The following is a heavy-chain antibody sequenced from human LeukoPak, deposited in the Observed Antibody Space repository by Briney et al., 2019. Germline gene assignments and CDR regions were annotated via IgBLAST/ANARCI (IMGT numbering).Heavy chain of an antibody. D-gene: IGHD1-26*01. V-gene: IGHV1-46*01. Sequence: ASVKVSCKASGYTFTNYYMHWVRQAPGQGLEWMGMISPSGGSTTYAQKFQGRVTMTRDTSTSAVYMELSILRSEDTAVYYCARGPAISGIFSTNLNYWGQGTLVTVSS. CDR3: ARGPAISGIFSTNLNY. J-gene: IGHJ4*02. CDR2: ISPSGGST. CDR1: GYTFTNYY.